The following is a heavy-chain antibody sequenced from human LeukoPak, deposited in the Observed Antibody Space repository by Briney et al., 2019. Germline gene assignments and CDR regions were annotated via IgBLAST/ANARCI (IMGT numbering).Heavy chain of an antibody. V-gene: IGHV4-59*01. CDR1: GFTFSTYA. Sequence: GSLRLSCVASGFTFSTYAMSWIRQPPGKGLEWIGYIYYSGNTNYNPSLKSRVTISVDTSKNQFSLKLSSVTAADTAVYYCARDRGTGSYRDDAFDIWGQGTMVTVSS. CDR2: IYYSGNT. D-gene: IGHD1-26*01. CDR3: ARDRGTGSYRDDAFDI. J-gene: IGHJ3*02.